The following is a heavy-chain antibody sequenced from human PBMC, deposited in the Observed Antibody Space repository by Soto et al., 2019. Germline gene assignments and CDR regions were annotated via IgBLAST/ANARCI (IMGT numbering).Heavy chain of an antibody. J-gene: IGHJ6*02. D-gene: IGHD6-19*01. CDR3: ARDFTDSSGPTFGMGV. CDR1: GGSISSGGYY. CDR2: IYYSGST. Sequence: PSETLSLTCSVSGGSISSGGYYWSWIRQHPGKGLEWIGYIYYSGSTYYNPSLKSRVTISVDTSKSQFSLKLSSVTAADTAVYYCARDFTDSSGPTFGMGVWGQGTTVTVSS. V-gene: IGHV4-31*03.